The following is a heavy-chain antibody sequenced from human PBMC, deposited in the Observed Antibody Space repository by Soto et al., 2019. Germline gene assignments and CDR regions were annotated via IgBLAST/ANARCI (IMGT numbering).Heavy chain of an antibody. V-gene: IGHV4-39*01. CDR2: IYYSAST. J-gene: IGHJ6*02. D-gene: IGHD3-10*01. CDR1: GGAIRTSTYY. Sequence: SETLSLTCTVSGGAIRTSTYYWGWIRQPSGKDLEWIGNIYYSASTYYNPSLKSRVILSIDTSNNQFSLKLSSVTAADTAVYYCAKGTLQWFGELLFGLDVWGQGTTVT. CDR3: AKGTLQWFGELLFGLDV.